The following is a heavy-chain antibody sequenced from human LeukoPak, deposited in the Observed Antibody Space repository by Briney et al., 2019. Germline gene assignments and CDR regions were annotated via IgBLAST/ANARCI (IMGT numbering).Heavy chain of an antibody. Sequence: ASVKVSCKASGGTFSSYAISWVRQAPGQGLEWMGGIIPIFGTANYAQKFQGRVRITTDESTSTAYMELSSLRSEDTAVYYCARASIQDYYDSSGSFDYWGQGTLVTVSS. CDR3: ARASIQDYYDSSGSFDY. D-gene: IGHD3-22*01. J-gene: IGHJ4*02. CDR1: GGTFSSYA. CDR2: IIPIFGTA. V-gene: IGHV1-69*05.